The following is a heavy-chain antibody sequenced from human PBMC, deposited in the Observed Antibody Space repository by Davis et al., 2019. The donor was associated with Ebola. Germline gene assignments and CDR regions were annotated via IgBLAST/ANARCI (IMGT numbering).Heavy chain of an antibody. D-gene: IGHD5-18*01. J-gene: IGHJ6*02. CDR3: ARGHSYGSMVYGMDV. CDR2: IYYSGNT. V-gene: IGHV4-39*01. Sequence: SETLSLTCTVSGGSISSSSYYWGWIRQSPGKGLEWIGNIYYSGNTYYNPSLKSRVTISVDTSKSQFSLKLNSVTAADTAVYYCARGHSYGSMVYGMDVWGQGTTVTVSS. CDR1: GGSISSSSYY.